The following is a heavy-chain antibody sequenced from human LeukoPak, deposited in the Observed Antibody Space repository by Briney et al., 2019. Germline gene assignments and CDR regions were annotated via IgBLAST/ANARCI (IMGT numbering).Heavy chain of an antibody. Sequence: ASVNVSCQPCGYTFTGYYMHWLRPAPAQGLEGMGWINPNNGGTNYAQKFQGRVTMTRDTSISTAYMELSRLRSDDTAVYYCARGFWLEMYYFDYWGQGTLVTVSS. CDR1: GYTFTGYY. V-gene: IGHV1-2*02. CDR3: ARGFWLEMYYFDY. D-gene: IGHD5-24*01. J-gene: IGHJ4*02. CDR2: INPNNGGT.